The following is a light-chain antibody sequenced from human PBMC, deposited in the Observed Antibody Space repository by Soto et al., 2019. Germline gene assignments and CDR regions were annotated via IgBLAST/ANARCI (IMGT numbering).Light chain of an antibody. CDR1: SSDVGGYNY. J-gene: IGLJ1*01. CDR2: EVN. V-gene: IGLV2-8*01. Sequence: QSVLTQPPSASGSPGQSVAISCTGTSSDVGGYNYVSWYQQHPGKAPKLMIYEVNKRPSGVPDRFSGSKSGNTASLTVSGLQAQDEADYYCSSYAGSSHVFGTGTKATVL. CDR3: SSYAGSSHV.